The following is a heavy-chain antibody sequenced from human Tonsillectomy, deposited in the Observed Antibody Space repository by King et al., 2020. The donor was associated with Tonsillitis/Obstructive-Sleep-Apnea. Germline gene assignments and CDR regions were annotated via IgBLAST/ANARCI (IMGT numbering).Heavy chain of an antibody. CDR1: GFTFSSYA. V-gene: IGHV3-23*04. CDR3: AKDPADDFWSGRPTNYFDS. D-gene: IGHD3-3*01. J-gene: IGHJ4*02. CDR2: IVGGGDTT. Sequence: VQLVESGGGLVLPGGSLRISCAASGFTFSSYAMSWVRQAPGKGMEWVSAIVGGGDTTYYADSVKGRFTISRDNSKNTLHLQMNSLRAEDTAVYYCAKDPADDFWSGRPTNYFDSWGQGSLVIVSS.